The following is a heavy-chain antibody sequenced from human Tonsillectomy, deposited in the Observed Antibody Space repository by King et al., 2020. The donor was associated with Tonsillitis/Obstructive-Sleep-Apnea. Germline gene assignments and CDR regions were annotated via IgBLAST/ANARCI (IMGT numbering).Heavy chain of an antibody. V-gene: IGHV3-7*03. J-gene: IGHJ4*02. D-gene: IGHD5-18*01. CDR1: GFTFSTYW. CDR3: AGVSLDTAFRPFDY. CDR2: IKPDGSEK. Sequence: VQLVESGGGLVQPGGSLRLSCAASGFTFSTYWMNWVRQAPGKGLEWVANIKPDGSEKSYVDSVKGRFTISRDNAKNSLYLQMNSLRVEDTAVYHCAGVSLDTAFRPFDYWGQGILVTVSS.